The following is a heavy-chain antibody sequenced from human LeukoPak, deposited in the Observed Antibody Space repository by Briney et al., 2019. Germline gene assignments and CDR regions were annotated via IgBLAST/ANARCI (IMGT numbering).Heavy chain of an antibody. J-gene: IGHJ6*03. CDR2: IKDDGSAK. Sequence: GGSLRLSCAASGFTFSSYAMSWVRQAPGKGLEWVASIKDDGSAKYYEDSVKGRFTISRDDAKNSLYLQMNSLRDDDTAVYYCARDTSAFLTGYYYMDVWGKGTTVTVSS. CDR1: GFTFSSYA. D-gene: IGHD2-2*01. CDR3: ARDTSAFLTGYYYMDV. V-gene: IGHV3-7*01.